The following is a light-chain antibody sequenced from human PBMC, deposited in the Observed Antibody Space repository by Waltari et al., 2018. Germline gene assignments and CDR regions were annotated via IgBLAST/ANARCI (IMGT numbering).Light chain of an antibody. CDR3: QQVNTYPLT. V-gene: IGKV1-9*01. Sequence: DVQLTQSPSFLSASVGVRVTITCRARQGVGSYLAWYQQKPGEAPKLLIHAASTLQSGVPSRFSGSSSGTEFTLTVSSLQPEDFGTYYCQQVNTYPLTFGGGTKVEI. J-gene: IGKJ4*01. CDR1: QGVGSY. CDR2: AAS.